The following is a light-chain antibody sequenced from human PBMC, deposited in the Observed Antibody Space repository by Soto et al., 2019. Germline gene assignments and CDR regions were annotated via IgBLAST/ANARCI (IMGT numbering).Light chain of an antibody. CDR3: QQYDNWGT. J-gene: IGKJ3*01. V-gene: IGKV3-20*01. Sequence: DIVLTQSPGTLSLSPGERATLSCRASQRVSSAYLAWYQQKPGQAPRLLMYGASHRATGTPDRFSGSGSGTDFTLTISRLEPEDLAGYYCQQYDNWGTFVPGTKVDIK. CDR2: GAS. CDR1: QRVSSAY.